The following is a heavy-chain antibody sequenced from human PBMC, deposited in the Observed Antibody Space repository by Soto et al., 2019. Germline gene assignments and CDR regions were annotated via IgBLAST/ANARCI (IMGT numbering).Heavy chain of an antibody. CDR1: GFTFSSYW. D-gene: IGHD5-18*01. CDR2: IKQDGSEK. J-gene: IGHJ4*02. CDR3: ARETDTAMASLDY. Sequence: VQLVESGGGLVQPGGSLRLSCAASGFTFSSYWMSWVRQAPGKGLEWVANIKQDGSEKNYVDSVKGRFTISRDNAKNSLYLQMNSLRAEDTAVYYCARETDTAMASLDYWGQGTLVTVSS. V-gene: IGHV3-7*01.